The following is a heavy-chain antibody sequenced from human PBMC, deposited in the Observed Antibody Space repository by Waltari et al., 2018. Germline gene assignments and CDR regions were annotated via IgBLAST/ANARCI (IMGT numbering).Heavy chain of an antibody. CDR1: GFTFTGYY. J-gene: IGHJ2*01. CDR3: ARGGSYWYFDL. Sequence: QVQLVQSGAEVKKPGASVKVSCKASGFTFTGYYIHWVRQAPGQGLEWLGWINPTSGGTIYPQKFQGRVTMTRDTSISTDYMGMSRLTSDDTAVYYCARGGSYWYFDLWGRGTLVTVSS. CDR2: INPTSGGT. V-gene: IGHV1-2*02.